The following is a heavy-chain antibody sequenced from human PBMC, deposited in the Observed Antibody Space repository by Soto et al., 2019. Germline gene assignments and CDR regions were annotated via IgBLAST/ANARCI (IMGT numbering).Heavy chain of an antibody. CDR2: ISHSGST. CDR3: ASGRDYGSAPAFDP. CDR1: GGSISTSDW. Sequence: PSETLSLTCAGSGGSISTSDWWNWVRQPPGKGLEWIGEISHSGSTHYNPSLKSRVAISVDMSKKQFSLRLTSVTAADTAVYSCASGRDYGSAPAFDPWGQGTLVTVSS. D-gene: IGHD3-10*01. V-gene: IGHV4-4*02. J-gene: IGHJ5*02.